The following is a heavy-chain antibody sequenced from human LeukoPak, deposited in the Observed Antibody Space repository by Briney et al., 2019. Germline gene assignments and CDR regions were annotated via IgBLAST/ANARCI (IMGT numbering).Heavy chain of an antibody. J-gene: IGHJ4*02. CDR3: ARLLIYSDTSGYFFDF. CDR1: GFSFTNYW. D-gene: IGHD3-22*01. Sequence: GESLKISCKGSGFSFTNYWIGWVRQMPGKGLELMGIIYPADSDTTYSPSFQGQVTISADRSISTAYLQWSSLKASDTAMYYCARLLIYSDTSGYFFDFWGQGTLVTVSS. CDR2: IYPADSDT. V-gene: IGHV5-51*01.